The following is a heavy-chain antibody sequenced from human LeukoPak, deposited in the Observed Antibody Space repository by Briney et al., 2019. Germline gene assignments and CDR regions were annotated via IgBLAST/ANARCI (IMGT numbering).Heavy chain of an antibody. V-gene: IGHV4-30-2*01. CDR3: ARGGPTPLESPFDP. J-gene: IGHJ5*02. CDR2: IYHSGST. CDR1: GGSISSGGYS. D-gene: IGHD1-26*01. Sequence: TLSLTCAVSGGSISSGGYSWSWIRQPPGKGLEWIGYIYHSGSTYYNPSLKSRVTISVDRSKNQFSLKLSSVTAADTAVYYCARGGPTPLESPFDPWGQGTLVTVSS.